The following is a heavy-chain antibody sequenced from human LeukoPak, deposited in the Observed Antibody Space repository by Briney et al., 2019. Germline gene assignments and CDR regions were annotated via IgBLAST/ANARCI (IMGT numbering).Heavy chain of an antibody. J-gene: IGHJ4*02. CDR1: GFTFSSYA. CDR3: AKWSGYDPYYVY. V-gene: IGHV3-23*01. Sequence: TGGSLRLSCAASGFTFSSYAMSWVRQAPGKGLEWVSAISGSGGSTYYADSVKGRFTISRDNSKNTLYLHMNSLRAEDTAVYYCAKWSGYDPYYVYGGQGTLVTVSA. D-gene: IGHD5-12*01. CDR2: ISGSGGST.